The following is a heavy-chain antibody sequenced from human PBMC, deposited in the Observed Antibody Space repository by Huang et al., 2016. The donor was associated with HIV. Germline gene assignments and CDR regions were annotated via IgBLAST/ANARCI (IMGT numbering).Heavy chain of an antibody. CDR2: LMPVFDAP. CDR3: ARGSLEYSVSSSLDY. D-gene: IGHD4-4*01. V-gene: IGHV1-69*13. Sequence: QVQLLQSGAEVKKPGSSVKVSCKASGGPFRSYSIAWVRQAPGQGLEWMASLMPVFDAPNYAQKLQGRVRVTADESTSTVYMELRDLRPDDTAVYCCARGSLEYSVSSSLDYWGQGTHVTVSS. J-gene: IGHJ4*02. CDR1: GGPFRSYS.